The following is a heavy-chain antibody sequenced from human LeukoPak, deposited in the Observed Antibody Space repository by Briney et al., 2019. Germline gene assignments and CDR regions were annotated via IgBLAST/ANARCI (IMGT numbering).Heavy chain of an antibody. CDR1: GYSFTNYD. Sequence: ASVKVSCKASGYSFTNYDINWVRQATGQGLEWMGWMNPNSGNTGYAQKFQGRVTMTRNTSISTAYMELSSLRSEDTAVYYCARGHRLPHYYYYYMDVWGKGTTVTISS. D-gene: IGHD6-25*01. CDR3: ARGHRLPHYYYYYMDV. CDR2: MNPNSGNT. J-gene: IGHJ6*03. V-gene: IGHV1-8*02.